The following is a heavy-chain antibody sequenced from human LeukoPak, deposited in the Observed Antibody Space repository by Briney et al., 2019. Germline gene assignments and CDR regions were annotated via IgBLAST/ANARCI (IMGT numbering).Heavy chain of an antibody. CDR1: GFTFCRYA. Sequence: GGSLRLSCAASGFTFCRYAIHGVRQAPGKGLEWVAVISSDGNSKYSADSVKGRFTLSRDNSKNTLYLQMNSLRAEDTAVYYCARVSVFGVVIPPDFWGQGTLVTVSS. D-gene: IGHD3-3*01. CDR2: ISSDGNSK. J-gene: IGHJ4*02. V-gene: IGHV3-30*01. CDR3: ARVSVFGVVIPPDF.